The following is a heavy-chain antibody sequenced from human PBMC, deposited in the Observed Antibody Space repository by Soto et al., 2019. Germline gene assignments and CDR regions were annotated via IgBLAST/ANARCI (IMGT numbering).Heavy chain of an antibody. CDR2: IGTAGDT. D-gene: IGHD1-26*01. Sequence: GGSLRLSCAASGFTFSSYDMHWVRQATGKGLEWVSAIGTAGDTYYPGSVKGRFTISRENAKNSLYLQMNSLRAGDTAVYYCARVAPGSYAFDYWGQGTLVTVSS. CDR1: GFTFSSYD. J-gene: IGHJ4*02. CDR3: ARVAPGSYAFDY. V-gene: IGHV3-13*01.